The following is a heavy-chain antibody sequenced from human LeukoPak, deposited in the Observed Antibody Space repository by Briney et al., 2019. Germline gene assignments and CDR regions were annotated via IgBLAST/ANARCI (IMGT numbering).Heavy chain of an antibody. J-gene: IGHJ4*02. CDR3: ARGRYYYDSSGYYYFDY. CDR2: ISSSSSYT. D-gene: IGHD3-22*01. Sequence: KSGGSLRLSCAASGLTFSDYYMIWIRQAPGKGLEWVSYISSSSSYTRYADSVKGRFTISRDNAKKSVYLQMNSLRAEDTAVYYCARGRYYYDSSGYYYFDYWGQGTLVTVSS. CDR1: GLTFSDYY. V-gene: IGHV3-11*05.